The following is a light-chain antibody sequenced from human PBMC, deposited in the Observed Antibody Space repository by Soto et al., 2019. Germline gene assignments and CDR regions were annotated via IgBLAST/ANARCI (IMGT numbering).Light chain of an antibody. Sequence: SVLTQPASVSVSPGQAITISCTGTSSDVGGYNYVSWYQQHPGKAPKLMIYDVSNRPSGVSNRFSGSKSGNTASLTISGLQAEEEADYYCSSYTSSSTLYDFGTGTKVTVL. CDR2: DVS. CDR1: SSDVGGYNY. J-gene: IGLJ1*01. V-gene: IGLV2-14*01. CDR3: SSYTSSSTLYD.